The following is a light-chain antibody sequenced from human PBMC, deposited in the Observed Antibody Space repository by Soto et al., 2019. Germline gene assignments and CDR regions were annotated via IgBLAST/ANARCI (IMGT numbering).Light chain of an antibody. J-gene: IGLJ2*01. CDR3: SSYAGSSTHVV. Sequence: QSALTQPASVSGSPGQSITISCTGISSDVGSYNLVSWYQQHPGKAPKVMIYEGSKRPSGVSNRFSGSRPGNTASLTISGLQAEDEAHYYCSSYAGSSTHVVFGGGTKLTFL. V-gene: IGLV2-23*01. CDR2: EGS. CDR1: SSDVGSYNL.